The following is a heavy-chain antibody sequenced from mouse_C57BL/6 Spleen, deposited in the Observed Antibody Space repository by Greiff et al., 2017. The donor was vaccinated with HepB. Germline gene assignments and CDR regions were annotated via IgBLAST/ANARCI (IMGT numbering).Heavy chain of an antibody. CDR1: GFTFNTYA. V-gene: IGHV10-3*01. Sequence: EVMLVESGGGLVQPTGSLKLSCAASGFTFNTYAMHWVRQAPGKGLEWVARIRSKSSNYATYYADSVKDRFTISRDDSHSMLYLHMNNLKTADTARYYCVRERGAMDYWGQGTSVTVSS. J-gene: IGHJ4*01. CDR2: IRSKSSNYAT. CDR3: VRERGAMDY.